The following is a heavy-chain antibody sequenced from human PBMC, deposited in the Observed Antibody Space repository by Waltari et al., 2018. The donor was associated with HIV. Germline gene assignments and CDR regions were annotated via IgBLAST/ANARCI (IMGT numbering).Heavy chain of an antibody. Sequence: EFQLVDSGGGLVQPGGSLRISCAASGFPISSYSMSWVREAPGKGREVVAIINEDGSKKDYVDSVKGRFTISRDNARNSLYLQMNNLGRGDTAVYYCGRGGLRDYWGQGTLVTVSS. CDR2: INEDGSKK. V-gene: IGHV3-7*01. CDR1: GFPISSYS. J-gene: IGHJ4*02. CDR3: GRGGLRDY. D-gene: IGHD3-16*01.